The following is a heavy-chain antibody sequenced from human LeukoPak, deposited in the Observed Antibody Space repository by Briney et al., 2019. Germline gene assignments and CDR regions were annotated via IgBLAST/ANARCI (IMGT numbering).Heavy chain of an antibody. CDR1: GSTLTELS. Sequence: GASVKVSCKVSGSTLTELSIHWVRQAPGKGLAWMGGFDPVDGETIYAQELQGRVTMTEDTSTDTAYMELSSLRSEDTAVYYCATVAASSGTYYLYYFHYWGQGTLVTVSS. D-gene: IGHD1-26*01. V-gene: IGHV1-24*01. CDR3: ATVAASSGTYYLYYFHY. J-gene: IGHJ4*02. CDR2: FDPVDGET.